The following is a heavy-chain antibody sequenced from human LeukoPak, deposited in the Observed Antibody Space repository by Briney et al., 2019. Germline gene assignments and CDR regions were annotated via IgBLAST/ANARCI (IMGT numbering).Heavy chain of an antibody. J-gene: IGHJ6*02. CDR3: ARVDYAYGMDV. Sequence: GGSLRLSCAASGFTFSSYEMNWVRQAPGKGLEWVSYISSSGSTIYYADSVKGRFTISRDNAKNSLYLQMNSLRAEDTAVYYCARVDYAYGMDVWGQGTTVTVSS. V-gene: IGHV3-48*03. CDR2: ISSSGSTI. CDR1: GFTFSSYE.